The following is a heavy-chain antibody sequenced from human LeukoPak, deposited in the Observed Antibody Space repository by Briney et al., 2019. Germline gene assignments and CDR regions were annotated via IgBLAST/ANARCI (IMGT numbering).Heavy chain of an antibody. Sequence: PGGSLRLSCAASGFTVSSNYMSWVRQAPGKGLEWVSVIYSGGSTYYADSVKGRFTISRDNSKNTLYLQMNSLRAEDTAVYYCARGRDYDTMGYWGQGTLVTVSS. D-gene: IGHD3-22*01. CDR3: ARGRDYDTMGY. CDR2: IYSGGST. CDR1: GFTVSSNY. V-gene: IGHV3-66*01. J-gene: IGHJ4*02.